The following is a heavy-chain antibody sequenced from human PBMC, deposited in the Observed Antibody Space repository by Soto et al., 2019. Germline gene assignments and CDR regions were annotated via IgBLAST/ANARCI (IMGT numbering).Heavy chain of an antibody. CDR1: GYTFTSYG. V-gene: IGHV1-18*04. Sequence: ASVKVSCKASGYTFTSYGISWVRQAPGQGLEWMGWISAYNGNTNYAQKLQGRVTMTTDTSTSTAYMELRSLRPDDTAVYYCARDAQMITFGGVIAPPGAFDIWGQGTMVTVSS. J-gene: IGHJ3*02. CDR2: ISAYNGNT. CDR3: ARDAQMITFGGVIAPPGAFDI. D-gene: IGHD3-16*02.